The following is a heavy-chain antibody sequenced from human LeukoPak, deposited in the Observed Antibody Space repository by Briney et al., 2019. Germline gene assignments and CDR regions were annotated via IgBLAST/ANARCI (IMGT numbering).Heavy chain of an antibody. CDR3: TTDPSVDI. Sequence: PGGSLRVSCAALGFTFIDAWMCWGRQAPGKGLEWVGRIKSKSDGGTTDYAAPVKGRFIISRDDSKNTLYLQMNSLKTQDTAVHYCTTDPSVDIWGQGTMVTVSS. J-gene: IGHJ3*02. V-gene: IGHV3-15*01. CDR2: IKSKSDGGTT. CDR1: GFTFIDAW.